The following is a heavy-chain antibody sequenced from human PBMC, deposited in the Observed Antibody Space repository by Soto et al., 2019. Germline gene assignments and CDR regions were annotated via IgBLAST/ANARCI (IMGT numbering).Heavy chain of an antibody. CDR2: IIPIFGTA. CDR1: GGTFSSYA. D-gene: IGHD1-26*01. J-gene: IGHJ4*02. Sequence: QVQLVQSGAEVKKRGSSVKVSCKASGGTFSSYAISCVRQAPGQGLEWMGGIIPIFGTANYAQKFQGRVTITADEYTSTAYKELSSLRSYDTGVYVGARDNSPRGGYCDYWGQGTLVTVSS. V-gene: IGHV1-69*12. CDR3: ARDNSPRGGYCDY.